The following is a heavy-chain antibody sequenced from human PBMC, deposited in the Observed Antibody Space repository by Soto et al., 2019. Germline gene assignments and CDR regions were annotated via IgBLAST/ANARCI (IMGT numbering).Heavy chain of an antibody. Sequence: VQLQESGPGLVKPSETLSLICTVSGGSISSDYLSWIRQPAGKGLEWIGRVYTSGYSNSNPSLKSRVTMSVDTSKEQFSLNLRSVAAADTAVYYCAGEPTTAGTVNWFDPWGQGTLVTVSS. V-gene: IGHV4-4*07. D-gene: IGHD6-13*01. CDR3: AGEPTTAGTVNWFDP. J-gene: IGHJ5*02. CDR1: GGSISSDY. CDR2: VYTSGYS.